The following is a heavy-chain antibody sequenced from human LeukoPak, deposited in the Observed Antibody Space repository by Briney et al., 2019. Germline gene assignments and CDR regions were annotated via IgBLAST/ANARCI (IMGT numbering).Heavy chain of an antibody. CDR1: GGSISSGDYY. J-gene: IGHJ5*02. Sequence: SETLSLTCTVSGGSISSGDYYWSWIRQPPGKGLEWIGYIYYSGSTYYNPSLRSRLTISVDTSKNQFFLKLSSVTAADTAVYYCALFWSGYYSNWFDPWGQGTLVTVSS. D-gene: IGHD3-3*01. CDR3: ALFWSGYYSNWFDP. CDR2: IYYSGST. V-gene: IGHV4-30-4*01.